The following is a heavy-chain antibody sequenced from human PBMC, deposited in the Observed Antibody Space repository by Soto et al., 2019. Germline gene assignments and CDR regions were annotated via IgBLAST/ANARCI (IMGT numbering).Heavy chain of an antibody. D-gene: IGHD3-22*01. V-gene: IGHV1-69*01. CDR3: AREHDSSGYYERGHFFDY. CDR1: GGTFSSYA. J-gene: IGHJ4*02. Sequence: QVQLVQSGAEVKKPGSSVKVSCKASGGTFSSYAISWVRQAPGQGLEWMGGLIPIFGTANYAQKFQGRVTITADESTSTAYMELSSLRSEDTAVYYCAREHDSSGYYERGHFFDYWGQGTLVTVSS. CDR2: LIPIFGTA.